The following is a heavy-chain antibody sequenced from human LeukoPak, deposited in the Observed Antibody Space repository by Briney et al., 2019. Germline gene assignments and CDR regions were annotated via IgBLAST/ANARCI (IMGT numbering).Heavy chain of an antibody. CDR2: FDPEDGET. CDR1: GYTLTELS. Sequence: WASVKVSCKVSGYTLTELSMHWVRQAPGKGLEWMGGFDPEDGETIYAQKFQGRVTMTEDTSTDTAYMELSSLRSDDTAVYYCAREIGYCSSTSCYHIAGVLGGGQYMDVWGKGTTVTVSS. D-gene: IGHD2-2*01. V-gene: IGHV1-24*01. CDR3: AREIGYCSSTSCYHIAGVLGGGQYMDV. J-gene: IGHJ6*03.